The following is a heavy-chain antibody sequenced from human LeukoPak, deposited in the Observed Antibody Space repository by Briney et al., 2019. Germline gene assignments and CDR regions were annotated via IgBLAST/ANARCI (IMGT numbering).Heavy chain of an antibody. D-gene: IGHD5-24*01. V-gene: IGHV3-74*01. Sequence: GGSLRLSCAASGLTFSSYWMHWVRQAPGKGLVWVSRINSDGSSTSYADSVKGRFTISRDNAKNTLYLQMNCLRAEDTAVYYCARVPERWLQLRYYYYGMDVWGQGTTVTVSS. CDR1: GLTFSSYW. CDR2: INSDGSST. J-gene: IGHJ6*02. CDR3: ARVPERWLQLRYYYYGMDV.